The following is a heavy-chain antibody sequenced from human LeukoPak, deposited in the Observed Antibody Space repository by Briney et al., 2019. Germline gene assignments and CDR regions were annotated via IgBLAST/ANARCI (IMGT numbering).Heavy chain of an antibody. J-gene: IGHJ5*02. Sequence: ASVKVSCEASGYTFTSYYMHWVRQAPGQGLEWMGIINPSGGSTSYAQKFQGRVTMTRDTSTSTVYMELSSLRSEDTAVYYCARDSVAVAGRGFGWFDPWGQGTLVTVSS. D-gene: IGHD6-19*01. CDR2: INPSGGST. CDR1: GYTFTSYY. CDR3: ARDSVAVAGRGFGWFDP. V-gene: IGHV1-46*01.